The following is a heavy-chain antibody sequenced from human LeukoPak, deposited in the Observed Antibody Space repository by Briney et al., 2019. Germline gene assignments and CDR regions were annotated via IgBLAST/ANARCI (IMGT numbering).Heavy chain of an antibody. CDR3: AKDINYDSTPDAFDI. V-gene: IGHV3-9*01. CDR1: GFTFDDYA. D-gene: IGHD3-22*01. CDR2: ISWNSGSI. J-gene: IGHJ3*02. Sequence: GGSLRLSCAASGFTFDDYAMHWVRRAPGKGLEWVSGISWNSGSIGYADSVKGRFTISRDNAKNSLYLQMNSLRAEDTALYYCAKDINYDSTPDAFDIWGQGTMVTVSS.